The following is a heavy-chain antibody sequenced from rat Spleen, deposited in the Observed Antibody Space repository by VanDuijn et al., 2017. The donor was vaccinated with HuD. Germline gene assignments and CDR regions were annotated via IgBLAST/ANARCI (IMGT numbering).Heavy chain of an antibody. CDR3: ASDCTSFVMDA. CDR2: MWTGGST. V-gene: IGHV2-43*01. CDR1: GFSLTSYH. Sequence: QVQLKESGPGPVQPSQTLSLTCTVSGFSLTSYHVSWVRQPPGKGLEWMGVMWTGGSTAYNSLLKSRLSISRDTSKSQVFLKLNSLEPEGKASYRRASDCTSFVMDAWGQGASVTVSS. J-gene: IGHJ4*01. D-gene: IGHD2-1*01.